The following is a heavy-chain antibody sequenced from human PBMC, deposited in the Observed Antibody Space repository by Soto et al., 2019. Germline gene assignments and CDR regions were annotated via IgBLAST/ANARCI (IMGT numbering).Heavy chain of an antibody. V-gene: IGHV4-59*01. D-gene: IGHD3-22*01. CDR2: IYYSGST. CDR3: AREGEDYYDSSGYYYSAYFQH. CDR1: GGSISSYY. J-gene: IGHJ1*01. Sequence: QVQLQESGPGLVKPSETLSLTCTVSGGSISSYYWSWIRQPPGKGLEWIGYIYYSGSTNYNPSLKSRLTISVDTSKNQFSLKLSSVTAADTAVYYCAREGEDYYDSSGYYYSAYFQHWGQGTLVTVSS.